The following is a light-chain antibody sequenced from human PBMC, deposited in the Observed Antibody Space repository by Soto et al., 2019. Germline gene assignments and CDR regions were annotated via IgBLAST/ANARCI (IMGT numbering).Light chain of an antibody. CDR2: EVS. CDR3: NSYTSSSTLVV. Sequence: QSVLTQPASVSGSPGQSITISCTGTSSDVGGYNYVSWYQQHPGKAPKLMIYEVSNRPSGVYNRFSGSKSGNTASLTISGLQAEDEADYYCNSYTSSSTLVVFGGGTKVTVL. V-gene: IGLV2-14*01. J-gene: IGLJ2*01. CDR1: SSDVGGYNY.